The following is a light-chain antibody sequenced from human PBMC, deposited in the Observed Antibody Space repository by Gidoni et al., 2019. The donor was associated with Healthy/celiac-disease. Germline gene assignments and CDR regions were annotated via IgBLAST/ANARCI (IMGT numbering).Light chain of an antibody. CDR1: QDISNY. CDR3: QQYDKWGPLT. Sequence: DIQMTQSPSSLSASVGDRVTITCQASQDISNYLNWYQQKPGKAPKLLIYDASNLETGVPSRFSGSGSGTDFTFTISSLQPEDIATYYCQQYDKWGPLTFGGGTKVEIK. CDR2: DAS. V-gene: IGKV1-33*01. J-gene: IGKJ4*01.